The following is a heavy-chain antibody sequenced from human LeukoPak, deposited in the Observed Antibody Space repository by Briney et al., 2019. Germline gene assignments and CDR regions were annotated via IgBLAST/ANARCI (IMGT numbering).Heavy chain of an antibody. J-gene: IGHJ1*01. D-gene: IGHD2-21*01. CDR1: GFTFSSYW. CDR3: TRDFWTLGHCGTSDCD. Sequence: GGSLRLSCAASGFTFSSYWMHWVRQAPGKGLVRVSRINSDGSSTSYADSVKGRFTISRDNAKNTLYLQMDSLRAEDTAVYYCTRDFWTLGHCGTSDCDWGQGTLVTVSS. V-gene: IGHV3-74*01. CDR2: INSDGSST.